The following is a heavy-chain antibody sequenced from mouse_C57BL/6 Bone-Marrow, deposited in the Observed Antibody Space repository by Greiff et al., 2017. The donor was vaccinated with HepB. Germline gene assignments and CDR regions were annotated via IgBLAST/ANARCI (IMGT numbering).Heavy chain of an antibody. CDR3: ARNNYGISPGVYYAMDY. D-gene: IGHD1-1*01. CDR1: GYTFTSYW. V-gene: IGHV1-59*01. J-gene: IGHJ4*01. Sequence: VQLQQPGAELVRPGTSVKLSCKASGYTFTSYWMHWVKQRPGQGLEWIGVIDPSDSYTNYNQKFKGKATLTVDTSSSTAYMQLSSLTSEDSAVYYCARNNYGISPGVYYAMDYWGQGTSVTVSS. CDR2: IDPSDSYT.